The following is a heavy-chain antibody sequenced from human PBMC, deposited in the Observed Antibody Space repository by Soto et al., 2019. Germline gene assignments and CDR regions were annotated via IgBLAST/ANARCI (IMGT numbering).Heavy chain of an antibody. V-gene: IGHV5-51*01. CDR3: ASSTTVTTFEAGWFDP. CDR2: IYPGDSDT. Sequence: PGESLKISCKGSGYSFTSHWIGWVRQMPGKSLEWMGIIYPGDSDTRYSPSFQGQVTISADKSISTAYLQWSSLKASDTAMYYCASSTTVTTFEAGWFDPWGQGTLVTVSS. CDR1: GYSFTSHW. D-gene: IGHD4-17*01. J-gene: IGHJ5*02.